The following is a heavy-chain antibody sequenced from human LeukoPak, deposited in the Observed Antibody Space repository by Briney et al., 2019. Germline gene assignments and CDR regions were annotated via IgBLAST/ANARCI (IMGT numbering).Heavy chain of an antibody. CDR3: ARTSGSYDAFDI. D-gene: IGHD1-26*01. V-gene: IGHV3-7*01. Sequence: GGSLTLSCAASGFTFSSYWMSWVRQAPGKGLEWVANIKQDGSEKYYVDSVKGRFTISRDNAKNSLYLQMNSLRAEDTAVYYCARTSGSYDAFDIWVQGTMVTVSS. J-gene: IGHJ3*02. CDR1: GFTFSSYW. CDR2: IKQDGSEK.